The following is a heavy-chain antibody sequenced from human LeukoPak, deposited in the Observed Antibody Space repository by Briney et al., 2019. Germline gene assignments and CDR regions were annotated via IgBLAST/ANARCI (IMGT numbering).Heavy chain of an antibody. CDR1: GFTFSSYA. CDR2: ISGNGGST. J-gene: IGHJ4*02. D-gene: IGHD5-18*01. V-gene: IGHV3-64*02. Sequence: GGSLRLSCAASGFTFSSYAMYWVRQAPGKGLGYVSAISGNGGSTYYADSVKGRFTISRDTSNNMLYLQMGSLRAEDMAVYYCARGIGGGYSYGYLAYWGQGILVTVSS. CDR3: ARGIGGGYSYGYLAY.